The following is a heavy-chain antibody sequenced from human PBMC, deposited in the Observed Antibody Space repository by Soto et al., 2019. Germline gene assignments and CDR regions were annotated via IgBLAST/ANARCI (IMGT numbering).Heavy chain of an antibody. CDR1: GGSFSGYY. J-gene: IGHJ4*02. CDR3: ADLRGYSYGYVY. D-gene: IGHD5-18*01. V-gene: IGHV4-34*01. Sequence: PSDTLSLTCAVYGGSFSGYYWSWIRQPPGKGLEWIGEINHSGSTNYNPSLKSRVTISVDTSKNQFSLKLSSVTAADTAVYYCADLRGYSYGYVYWGQGXLVTVYS. CDR2: INHSGST.